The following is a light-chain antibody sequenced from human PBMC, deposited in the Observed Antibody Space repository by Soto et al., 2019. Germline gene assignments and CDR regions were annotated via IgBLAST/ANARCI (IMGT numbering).Light chain of an antibody. CDR1: QSISGN. J-gene: IGKJ5*01. CDR2: GAS. CDR3: QRRSNDWSPIT. V-gene: IGKV3-11*01. Sequence: VMTQSPATLPLSPGDGGTLSCRGSQSISGNLAWYQQKPGKAPRLLIYGASNRATGIPARFSGSGSGTDFTLKITGLEPEDSAVYYCQRRSNDWSPITFGRGTRLEIK.